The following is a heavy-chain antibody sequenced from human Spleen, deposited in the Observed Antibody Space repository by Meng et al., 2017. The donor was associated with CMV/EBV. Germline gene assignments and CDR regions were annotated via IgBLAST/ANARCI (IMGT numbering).Heavy chain of an antibody. V-gene: IGHV3-30-3*01. CDR3: ASGGGYCSSTSCYGTRYYFDY. CDR2: ISYDGSNK. D-gene: IGHD2-2*01. Sequence: GESLKISCAASGFTFSSYAMHWVRQAPGKGLEWVAVISYDGSNKYYADSVKGRFTISRDNSKNTLYLQMNSLRAEDTAVYYCASGGGYCSSTSCYGTRYYFDYWGQGTLVTVSS. J-gene: IGHJ4*02. CDR1: GFTFSSYA.